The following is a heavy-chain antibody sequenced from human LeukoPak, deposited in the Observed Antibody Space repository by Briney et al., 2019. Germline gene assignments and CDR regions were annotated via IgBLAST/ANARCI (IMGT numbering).Heavy chain of an antibody. Sequence: HAGGSLRLSCAASGFTFSSYAMSWVRQAPGKGLEWVSVISGTDGSAYYADSVKGRFTISRDNSKNTLYLQMNSLRAEDTAVYYCAKVVACYYYGSGSYYNPPNYFDYWGQGTLVTVSS. J-gene: IGHJ4*02. CDR1: GFTFSSYA. D-gene: IGHD3-10*01. CDR3: AKVVACYYYGSGSYYNPPNYFDY. CDR2: ISGTDGSA. V-gene: IGHV3-23*01.